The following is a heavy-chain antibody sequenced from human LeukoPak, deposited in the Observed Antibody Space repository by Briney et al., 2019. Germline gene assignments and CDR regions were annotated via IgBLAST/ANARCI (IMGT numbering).Heavy chain of an antibody. D-gene: IGHD2-2*01. CDR3: ARGGGPYCSSTSCYEFDY. Sequence: ASVKVSCKASGGTFSSYAISWVRQATGQGLEWMGWMNPNSGNTGYAQKFQGRVTITRNTSISTAYMELSSLRSEDTAVYYCARGGGPYCSSTSCYEFDYWGQGTLVTVSS. V-gene: IGHV1-8*03. J-gene: IGHJ4*02. CDR1: GGTFSSYA. CDR2: MNPNSGNT.